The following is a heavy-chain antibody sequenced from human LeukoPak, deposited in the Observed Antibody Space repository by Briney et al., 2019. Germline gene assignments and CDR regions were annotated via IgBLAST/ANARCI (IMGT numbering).Heavy chain of an antibody. CDR1: GYSFTNYW. Sequence: GESLTISCQGSGYSFTNYWIRWLRQMPGKGLEWMGIIYPGDSDTKYSPSFQGQVTISADKSISTAYLQWSSLKASDTAMYYCARHGGGSYYSVYFDYWGQGTLVAVSS. CDR2: IYPGDSDT. V-gene: IGHV5-51*01. CDR3: ARHGGGSYYSVYFDY. D-gene: IGHD1-26*01. J-gene: IGHJ4*02.